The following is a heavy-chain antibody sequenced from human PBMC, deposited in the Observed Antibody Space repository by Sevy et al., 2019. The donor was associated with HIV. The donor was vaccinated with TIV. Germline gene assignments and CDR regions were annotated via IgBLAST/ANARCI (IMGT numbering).Heavy chain of an antibody. Sequence: GESLKISCKGSGYSFTTYWIGWVRQMPGKGLEWMGIIYPGDSDTKYSPSFQGQVTISADKSIGTAYLQWSSLKASDTAMYYCASRAYGGDSHAFDIRGQGTMVTVSS. CDR2: IYPGDSDT. J-gene: IGHJ3*02. CDR3: ASRAYGGDSHAFDI. D-gene: IGHD2-21*02. V-gene: IGHV5-51*01. CDR1: GYSFTTYW.